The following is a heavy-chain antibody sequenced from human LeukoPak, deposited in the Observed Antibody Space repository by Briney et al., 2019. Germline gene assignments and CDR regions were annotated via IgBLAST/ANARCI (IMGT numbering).Heavy chain of an antibody. J-gene: IGHJ2*01. D-gene: IGHD6-6*01. CDR2: IYYSGST. V-gene: IGHV4-30-4*08. CDR3: ARDPEGSSSSISGWYFDL. Sequence: PSETLSLTCTVSGGSISSGDYYWSWIRQPPGKGLEWIGYIYYSGSTYYNPSLKSRVTISVGTSKNQFSLKLSSVTAADTAVYYCARDPEGSSSSISGWYFDLWGRGTLLTVSS. CDR1: GGSISSGDYY.